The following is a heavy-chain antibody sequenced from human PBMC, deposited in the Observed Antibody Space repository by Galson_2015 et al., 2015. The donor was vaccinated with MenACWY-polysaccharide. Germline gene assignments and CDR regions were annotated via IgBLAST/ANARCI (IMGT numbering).Heavy chain of an antibody. CDR2: FFPDDYDT. CDR1: GYTFATYW. D-gene: IGHD4-11*01. J-gene: IGHJ3*02. V-gene: IGHV5-51*03. Sequence: QSGAEVKKPGESLRISCKGSGYTFATYWIGWVRQMPGKGLEWMAIFFPDDYDTRISPSFEGQVSISVDKSIDTVYLQWSSLKASDSGTYFCARAHPRNAGAEEAFDTWGQGTMVTVSS. CDR3: ARAHPRNAGAEEAFDT.